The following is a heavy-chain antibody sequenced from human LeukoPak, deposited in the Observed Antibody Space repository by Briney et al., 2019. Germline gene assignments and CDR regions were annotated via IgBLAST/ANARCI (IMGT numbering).Heavy chain of an antibody. Sequence: ASVKVSCKASGYTFTGYYMHWVRQAPGQGFEWMGRINPNSGGTNYAQKFQGRVTMTRDTSISTAYMELSRLRSDDTAVYYCARDGDPGIVVVTATIDYWGQGTLVTVSS. V-gene: IGHV1-2*06. CDR1: GYTFTGYY. D-gene: IGHD2-21*02. CDR3: ARDGDPGIVVVTATIDY. J-gene: IGHJ4*02. CDR2: INPNSGGT.